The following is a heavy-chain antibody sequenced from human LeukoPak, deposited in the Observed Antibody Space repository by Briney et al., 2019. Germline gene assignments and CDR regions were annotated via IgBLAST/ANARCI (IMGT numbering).Heavy chain of an antibody. CDR1: GYTFPSYG. CDR2: ISAYNGNT. V-gene: IGHV1-18*01. D-gene: IGHD3-22*01. Sequence: AASVKVSCKTSGYTFPSYGLSWVRQAPGQGLEWMGWISAYNGNTNYAQKLQGRVTMTTDTSTSTAYMELRSLRSDDTAVYYCARAHTYYYDSSGLNYFDYWGQGTLVTVSS. J-gene: IGHJ4*02. CDR3: ARAHTYYYDSSGLNYFDY.